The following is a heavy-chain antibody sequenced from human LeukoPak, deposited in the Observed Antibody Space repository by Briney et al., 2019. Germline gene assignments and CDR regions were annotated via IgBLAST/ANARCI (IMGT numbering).Heavy chain of an antibody. CDR2: ISYDGSNK. Sequence: PGGSLRLSCAASGFTFSSYGMHWVRQAPGKGLEWVAVISYDGSNKYYADSVKGRFTISRDNSKNTLYLQMNSLRAEVTAVYYCAMVSDGYWGQGTLVTVSS. CDR1: GFTFSSYG. V-gene: IGHV3-30*03. J-gene: IGHJ4*02. D-gene: IGHD3-10*01. CDR3: AMVSDGY.